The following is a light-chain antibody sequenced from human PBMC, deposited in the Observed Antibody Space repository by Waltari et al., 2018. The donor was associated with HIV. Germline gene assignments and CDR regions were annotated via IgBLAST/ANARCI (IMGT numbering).Light chain of an antibody. V-gene: IGLV1-44*01. CDR2: RDN. J-gene: IGLJ2*01. CDR3: HAWDSSTVV. CDR1: SANVGNT. Sequence: QSVLTQPPSASGTPGQRVTISCSGSSANVGNTVYWYQQLPGTAPKVLIYRDNQRPSGIPERFSGSNSGNTATLTISGTQAMDEADYYCHAWDSSTVVFGGGTKLTVL.